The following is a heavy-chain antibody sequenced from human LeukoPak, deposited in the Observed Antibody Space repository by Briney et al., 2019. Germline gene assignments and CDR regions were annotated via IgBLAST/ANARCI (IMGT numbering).Heavy chain of an antibody. CDR3: ARDYPVYDYVWGSYRVDAFDI. Sequence: PSEILSLTCTVSGGSISSYYWSWIRQPAGKGLEWIGRIYTSGSTNYNPSLKSRVTMSVDTSKNQFSLKLSSVTAADTAVYYCARDYPVYDYVWGSYRVDAFDIWGQGTMVTVSS. CDR1: GGSISSYY. CDR2: IYTSGST. V-gene: IGHV4-4*07. J-gene: IGHJ3*02. D-gene: IGHD3-16*02.